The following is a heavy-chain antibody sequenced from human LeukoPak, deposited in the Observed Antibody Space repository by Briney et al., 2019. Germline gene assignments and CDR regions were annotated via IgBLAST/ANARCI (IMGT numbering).Heavy chain of an antibody. D-gene: IGHD6-19*01. J-gene: IGHJ4*02. CDR1: GFTFSSYE. V-gene: IGHV3-48*03. Sequence: GGSLRLSCAASGFTFSSYEMNWVRQAPGKGLEWVSYISSSGSSIYYADSVKGRFTISRDNAKNSLYLQMNSLRAEDTAVYYCAKVLRYSSGPSDYWGQGTLVTVSS. CDR2: ISSSGSSI. CDR3: AKVLRYSSGPSDY.